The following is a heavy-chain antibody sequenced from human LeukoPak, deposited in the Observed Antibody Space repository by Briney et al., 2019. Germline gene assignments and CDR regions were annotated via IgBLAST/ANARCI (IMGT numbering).Heavy chain of an antibody. CDR1: GFTFSTYE. J-gene: IGHJ4*02. D-gene: IGHD3-16*02. CDR2: IYYSGST. CDR3: ARSSLGGYPYFDY. Sequence: LRLSCAASGFTFSTYEMNWVRHAPGKGLECIGSIYYSGSTYYNPSLKSRVTISVDTSKNQFSLKLSSVTAADTAVYYCARSSLGGYPYFDYWGEGTLVTVSS. V-gene: IGHV4-39*01.